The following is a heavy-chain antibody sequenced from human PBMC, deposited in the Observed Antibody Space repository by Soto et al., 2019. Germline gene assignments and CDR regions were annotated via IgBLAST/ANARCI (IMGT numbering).Heavy chain of an antibody. J-gene: IGHJ5*02. CDR2: ISSGGGTI. Sequence: EVQLVESGGGLVQPGGSLRLSCVASGFTFSSYEMNWVRQAPGKGLEWVSYISSGGGTIYYADSVKGRFTISRDNAKNSLYLQMNSLRAEDTAVYYCAKARRDPRGSWFDPWGQGTLVTVSS. CDR3: AKARRDPRGSWFDP. D-gene: IGHD3-16*01. CDR1: GFTFSSYE. V-gene: IGHV3-48*03.